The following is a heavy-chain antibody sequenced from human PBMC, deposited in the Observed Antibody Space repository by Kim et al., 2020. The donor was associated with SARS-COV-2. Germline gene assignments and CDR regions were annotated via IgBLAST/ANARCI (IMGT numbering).Heavy chain of an antibody. J-gene: IGHJ6*02. V-gene: IGHV1-18*04. D-gene: IGHD2-15*01. CDR3: ARDRPLFLGYCSGGSCLLFTGSALDYYGMDV. CDR2: ISAYNGNT. CDR1: GYTFTSYG. Sequence: ASVKVSCKASGYTFTSYGISWVRQAPGQGLEWMGWISAYNGNTNYAQKLQGRVTMTTDTSTSTAYMELRSLRSDDTAVYYCARDRPLFLGYCSGGSCLLFTGSALDYYGMDVWGQGTTVTVSS.